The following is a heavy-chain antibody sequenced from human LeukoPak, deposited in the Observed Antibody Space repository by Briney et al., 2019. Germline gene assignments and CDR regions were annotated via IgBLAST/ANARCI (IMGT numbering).Heavy chain of an antibody. J-gene: IGHJ5*02. CDR2: VNPNSGNT. Sequence: ASVKVSCKASGYTFTSYDINWVRQATGQGLEWMGWVNPNSGNTGYAQKFQGRVTITRNTSISTAYMELSSLRSEDTAVYYCARGRAVAGTGWFDPWGQGTLVTVSS. CDR3: ARGRAVAGTGWFDP. CDR1: GYTFTSYD. V-gene: IGHV1-8*03. D-gene: IGHD6-19*01.